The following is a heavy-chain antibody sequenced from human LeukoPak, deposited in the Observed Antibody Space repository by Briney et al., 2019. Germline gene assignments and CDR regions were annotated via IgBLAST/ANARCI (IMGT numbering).Heavy chain of an antibody. CDR1: GLTFSSYG. Sequence: AGGSLRLSCAASGLTFSSYGMHWVRQAPGKGLEWVAVISDGGGTDYYADSVKGRFTISRDNYRNTMYLQMNSLRAEDTAIYYCTKEGAGGIRYSFDYWGQGTLVTVSS. J-gene: IGHJ4*02. V-gene: IGHV3-30*18. CDR3: TKEGAGGIRYSFDY. CDR2: ISDGGGTD. D-gene: IGHD1-26*01.